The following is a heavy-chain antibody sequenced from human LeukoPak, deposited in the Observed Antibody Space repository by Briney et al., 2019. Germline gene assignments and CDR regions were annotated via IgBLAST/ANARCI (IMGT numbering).Heavy chain of an antibody. CDR1: GGTFSSYD. J-gene: IGHJ4*02. D-gene: IGHD6-13*01. CDR3: ARDSIAAAGNLFDY. CDR2: TSAYNGNT. Sequence: SVKVSCKASGGTFSSYDISWVRQAPGQGLEWMGWTSAYNGNTNYAQKFQGRVTITADESTSTAYMELSSLRSEDTAVYYCARDSIAAAGNLFDYWGQGTLVTVSS. V-gene: IGHV1-69*13.